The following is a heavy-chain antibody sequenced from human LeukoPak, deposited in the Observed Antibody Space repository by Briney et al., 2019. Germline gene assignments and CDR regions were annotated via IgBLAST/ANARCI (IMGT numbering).Heavy chain of an antibody. Sequence: SQTLSLTCTVSGGSISSGGYYWSWIRQHPGKGLEGIGNIYYSGRTYYNPSLKSRVTISVGTSKNHCSQKLSSVSAADTAVYYCARDVGYDSSGYYYRVDAFDIWGQGTMVTVSS. CDR1: GGSISSGGYY. V-gene: IGHV4-31*03. D-gene: IGHD3-22*01. J-gene: IGHJ3*02. CDR3: ARDVGYDSSGYYYRVDAFDI. CDR2: IYYSGRT.